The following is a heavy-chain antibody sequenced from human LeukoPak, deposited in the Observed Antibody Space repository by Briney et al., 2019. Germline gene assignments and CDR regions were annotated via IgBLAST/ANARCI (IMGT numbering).Heavy chain of an antibody. V-gene: IGHV4-39*06. CDR3: ARPAGRTSGSHLPLGY. CDR1: GGSISSGGYY. Sequence: SETLSLTCTVSGGSISSGGYYWSWIRQPPGKGLEWIGEINHSGSTNYNPSLKSRVTISVDTSKNQFALKLSSVTAADTAVYYCARPAGRTSGSHLPLGYWGQGTLVTVSS. J-gene: IGHJ4*02. CDR2: INHSGST. D-gene: IGHD1-26*01.